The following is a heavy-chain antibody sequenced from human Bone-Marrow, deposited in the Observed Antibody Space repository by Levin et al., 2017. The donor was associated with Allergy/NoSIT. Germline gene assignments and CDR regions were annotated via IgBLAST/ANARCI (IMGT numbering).Heavy chain of an antibody. J-gene: IGHJ6*02. V-gene: IGHV3-48*03. CDR1: ESTFSAYE. CDR3: ACNGYFYGFDI. CDR2: IDYSGSTK. Sequence: SCAASESTFSAYEINWVRQAPGKGLEWISYIDYSGSTKYYADSVEGRFTISRDNAQNSLYLHMNSLRAEDTAVYYCACNGYFYGFDIWGQGTTVIVSS.